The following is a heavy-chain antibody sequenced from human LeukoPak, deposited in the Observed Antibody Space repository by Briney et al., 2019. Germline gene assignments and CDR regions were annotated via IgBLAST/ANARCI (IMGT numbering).Heavy chain of an antibody. CDR1: GGSISPYY. CDR2: IYYSGST. D-gene: IGHD3-22*01. CDR3: ARGHYDSRGYCEPFDP. J-gene: IGHJ5*02. Sequence: SETLSLTCTVSGGSISPYYWSWIRQPPGKRLEWIGYIYYSGSTNYNPSLKSRVTISVDTSKNQFSLKLSSVTAADTAVYYCARGHYDSRGYCEPFDPWGQGTLVTVSS. V-gene: IGHV4-59*01.